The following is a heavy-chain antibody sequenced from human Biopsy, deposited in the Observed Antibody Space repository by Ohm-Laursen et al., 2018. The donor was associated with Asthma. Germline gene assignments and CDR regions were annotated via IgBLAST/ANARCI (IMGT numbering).Heavy chain of an antibody. CDR3: ARAVSSSSYWYFDL. V-gene: IGHV4-39*02. J-gene: IGHJ2*01. CDR1: GDAMSTSGSY. Sequence: GTLSLTCIVSGDAMSTSGSYWGWIRQSPGKGLEWIGSIYYSGRTYYNPSLENRVTISADTSKNHFSLKVTSVTAADTAVYHCARAVSSSSYWYFDLWGRGDLVTVSS. D-gene: IGHD6-6*01. CDR2: IYYSGRT.